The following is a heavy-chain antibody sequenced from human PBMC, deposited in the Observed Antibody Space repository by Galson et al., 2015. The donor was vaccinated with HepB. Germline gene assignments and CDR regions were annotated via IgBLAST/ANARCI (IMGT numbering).Heavy chain of an antibody. Sequence: SLRLSCAATGFTFSRFGMHWVRQAPGKGLEWVAVIWYDGNKKNYADSVKGRFIISRDNSNNTVYLQMNDLRVEDTAVYYCVRGGLLTLVAAGAHWVQGALVTVSS. CDR3: VRGGLLTLVAAGAH. CDR1: GFTFSRFG. J-gene: IGHJ4*02. CDR2: IWYDGNKK. D-gene: IGHD6-13*01. V-gene: IGHV3-33*03.